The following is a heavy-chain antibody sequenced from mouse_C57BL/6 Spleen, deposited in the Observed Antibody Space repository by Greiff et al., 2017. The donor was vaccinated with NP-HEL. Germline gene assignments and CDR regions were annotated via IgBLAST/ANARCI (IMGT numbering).Heavy chain of an antibody. D-gene: IGHD2-5*01. Sequence: QVQLKESGAELVKPGASVKLSCKASGYTFTSYWMHWVKQRPGRGLEWIGRIDPNSGGTKYNEKFKSKATLTVDKPSSTAYMQISSLTSEDSAVYYCARGAYSNYEGWFAYWGQGTLVTVSA. CDR3: ARGAYSNYEGWFAY. J-gene: IGHJ3*01. V-gene: IGHV1-72*01. CDR1: GYTFTSYW. CDR2: IDPNSGGT.